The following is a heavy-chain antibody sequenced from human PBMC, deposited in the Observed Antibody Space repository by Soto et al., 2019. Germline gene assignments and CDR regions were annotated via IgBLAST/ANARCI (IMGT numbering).Heavy chain of an antibody. D-gene: IGHD3-10*01. J-gene: IGHJ2*01. CDR1: GGSISRYY. CDR3: AREVPSRYFDL. V-gene: IGHV4-59*12. Sequence: ASETLSLTCTVSGGSISRYYWSWIRQPPGKGLEWIGYMYNTGSTVYNPSFKSRVTISVDTSKNQFSLKLNSVTAADTAVYYCAREVPSRYFDLWGRGTPVTVSS. CDR2: MYNTGST.